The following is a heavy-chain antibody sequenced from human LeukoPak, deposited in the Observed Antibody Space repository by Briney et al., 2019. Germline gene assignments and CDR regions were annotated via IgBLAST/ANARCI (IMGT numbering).Heavy chain of an antibody. CDR3: ARDLYPSGVLFDY. Sequence: PSETLSLTCAVYGGSFSGYYWSWIRQPPGKGLEWIGETNHSGSTNYNPSLKSRVTISVDTSKNQFSLKLSSVTAADTAVYYCARDLYPSGVLFDYWGQGTLVTVSS. V-gene: IGHV4-34*01. CDR1: GGSFSGYY. CDR2: TNHSGST. D-gene: IGHD2-8*01. J-gene: IGHJ4*02.